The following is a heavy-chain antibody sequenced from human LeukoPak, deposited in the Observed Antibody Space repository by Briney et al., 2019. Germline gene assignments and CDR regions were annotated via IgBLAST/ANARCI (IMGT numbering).Heavy chain of an antibody. CDR2: INPNSGGT. V-gene: IGHV1-2*02. CDR1: GYTFTSYY. D-gene: IGHD3-22*01. Sequence: ASVKVSCKASGYTFTSYYMHWVRQAPGQGLEWMGWINPNSGGTFYAQNFQGMVTMTRDTSISTAYMELSRLRSDDTAVYYCARSYYYDSSGHFDYWGQGTLVTVSS. CDR3: ARSYYYDSSGHFDY. J-gene: IGHJ4*02.